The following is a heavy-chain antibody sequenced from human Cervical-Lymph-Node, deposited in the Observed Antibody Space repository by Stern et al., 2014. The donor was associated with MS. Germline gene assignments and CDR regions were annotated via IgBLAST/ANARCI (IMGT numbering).Heavy chain of an antibody. CDR2: IRSRAYGGTT. D-gene: IGHD2-2*03. V-gene: IGHV3-49*04. Sequence: EVHLVESGGGLVQPGRSLRLSCTSSGFTFGDYAMSWVRQAPGKGLEWVGCIRSRAYGGTTEYAASVKGRFTISRDDSKSIAYLQMNSLKTEDTAVYYCTRSTWIDYWGQGALVTVSS. J-gene: IGHJ4*02. CDR1: GFTFGDYA. CDR3: TRSTWIDY.